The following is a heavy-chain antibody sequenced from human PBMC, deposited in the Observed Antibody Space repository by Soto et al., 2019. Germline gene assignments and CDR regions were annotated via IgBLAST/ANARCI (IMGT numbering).Heavy chain of an antibody. D-gene: IGHD3-10*01. J-gene: IGHJ5*02. V-gene: IGHV1-18*01. CDR3: AREVGYGSGSYYPFHWFDP. CDR2: ISAYNGNT. Sequence: ASVKVSCKASGYSFTSYGISWVRQAPGQGLEWMGWISAYNGNTNYAQKLQGRVTMTTDTSTSTAYMELRSLRSDDTAVYYCAREVGYGSGSYYPFHWFDPWGRGTLVTVSS. CDR1: GYSFTSYG.